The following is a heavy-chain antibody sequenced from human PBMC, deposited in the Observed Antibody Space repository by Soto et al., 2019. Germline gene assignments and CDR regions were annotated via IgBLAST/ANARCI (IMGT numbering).Heavy chain of an antibody. D-gene: IGHD6-13*01. CDR2: IYTSGST. CDR3: ARGLGGAAGIWMWFDP. V-gene: IGHV4-4*07. Sequence: KTSETLSLTCTVSGGSISSYYWSWIRRPAGKGLEWIGRIYTSGSTNYNPSLKSRVTMSVDTSKNQFSLKLSSVTAADTAVYYCARGLGGAAGIWMWFDPWGQGTLVTVSS. CDR1: GGSISSYY. J-gene: IGHJ5*02.